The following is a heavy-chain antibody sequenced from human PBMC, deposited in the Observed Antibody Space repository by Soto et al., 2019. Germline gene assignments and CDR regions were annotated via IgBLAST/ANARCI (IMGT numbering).Heavy chain of an antibody. V-gene: IGHV1-2*04. J-gene: IGHJ6*03. CDR2: INPNSGGT. D-gene: IGHD3-3*01. Sequence: ASVKVSCKASGYTFTGYYMHWVRQAPGQGLEWMGWINPNSGGTNYAQKFQGWVTMTRDTSISTAYMELSRLRSDDTAVYYCARDRTPAQRITIFGSYMDVWGKGTTVTVSS. CDR1: GYTFTGYY. CDR3: ARDRTPAQRITIFGSYMDV.